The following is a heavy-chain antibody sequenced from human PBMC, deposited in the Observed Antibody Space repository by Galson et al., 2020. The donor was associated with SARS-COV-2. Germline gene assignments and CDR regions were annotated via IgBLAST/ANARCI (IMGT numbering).Heavy chain of an antibody. Sequence: SLRLSCAASGFTFSSYGMHWVRQAPGKGLEWVAVIWYDGSNKYYADSVKGRFTISRDNSKNTLYLQMNSLRAEDTAVYYCARSRGDSSSWYGSLLDYWGQGTLVTVSS. V-gene: IGHV3-33*01. CDR2: IWYDGSNK. D-gene: IGHD6-13*01. J-gene: IGHJ4*02. CDR1: GFTFSSYG. CDR3: ARSRGDSSSWYGSLLDY.